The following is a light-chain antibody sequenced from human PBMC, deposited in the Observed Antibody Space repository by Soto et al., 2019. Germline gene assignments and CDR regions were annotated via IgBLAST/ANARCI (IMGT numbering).Light chain of an antibody. CDR2: ATS. J-gene: IGKJ4*01. CDR3: QQYGDWPLT. CDR1: QSVGNN. Sequence: EIVLTQSPATLSVSPGERATLSRRASQSVGNNFAWYQQKPGQAPRLLIFATSIRATGVPARFSGSGSGTEFTLSISSLQSEDFAVYYCQQYGDWPLTFGGGAKVEIE. V-gene: IGKV3-15*01.